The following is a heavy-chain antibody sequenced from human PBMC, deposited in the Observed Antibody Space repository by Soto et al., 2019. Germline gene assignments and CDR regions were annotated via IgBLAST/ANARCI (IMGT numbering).Heavy chain of an antibody. CDR1: GFSLSTSGVG. CDR2: IYWDDDK. V-gene: IGHV2-5*02. J-gene: IGHJ6*02. Sequence: QITLKESGPTLVKPTQTLTLTCTFSGFSLSTSGVGVGWIRQPPGKALEWLALIYWDDDKRYSPSLRSRLTITKDTSKNHLVLTMTNMDPVDTATYYCIQSRCGGDCLQSYASHYYYGMDVWGQGTTVTVSS. CDR3: IQSRCGGDCLQSYASHYYYGMDV. D-gene: IGHD2-21*02.